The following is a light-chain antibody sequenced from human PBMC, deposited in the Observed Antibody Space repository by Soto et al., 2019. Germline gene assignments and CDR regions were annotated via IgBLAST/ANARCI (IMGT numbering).Light chain of an antibody. J-gene: IGKJ3*01. V-gene: IGKV1-33*01. CDR2: GAS. Sequence: DIQMTQYPSSLSASVGARVSITCQASQDIRTSLSWFQHKPGRAPKLLIYGASYLETGVPSRFRGSGSGTDFTFTITSLQPEDIATYYCQHYNNLPPFTFGPGTIVDIK. CDR3: QHYNNLPPFT. CDR1: QDIRTS.